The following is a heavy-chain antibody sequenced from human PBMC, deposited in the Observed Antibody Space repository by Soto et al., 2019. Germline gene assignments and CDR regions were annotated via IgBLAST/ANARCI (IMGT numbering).Heavy chain of an antibody. Sequence: GGSLRLSCAASGFTFSSYGMHWVRQAPGKGLEWVAVIWYDGSNKYYADSVKGRFTISRDNSKNTLYLQMNSLRAEDTAVYYCARGYDSSGYYERENWFDPWGQGTLVTVSS. CDR3: ARGYDSSGYYERENWFDP. CDR1: GFTFSSYG. V-gene: IGHV3-33*01. J-gene: IGHJ5*02. D-gene: IGHD3-22*01. CDR2: IWYDGSNK.